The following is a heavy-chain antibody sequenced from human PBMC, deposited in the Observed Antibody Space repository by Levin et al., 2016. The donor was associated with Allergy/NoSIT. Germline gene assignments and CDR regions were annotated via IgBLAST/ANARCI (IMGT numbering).Heavy chain of an antibody. J-gene: IGHJ4*02. CDR2: LRAKLMDGTT. D-gene: IGHD3-10*01. Sequence: VRQMPGKGAGVGLAVLRAKLMDGTTNYAGPVKGRFTISRDDSKNTLYLQMNSLKTEDTAVYYCTTAFNYYGSSVSFDSRETMQAKDSHQSDFWGQGIMVTVSS. V-gene: IGHV3-15*01. CDR3: TTAFNYYGSSVSFDSRETMQAKDSHQSDF.